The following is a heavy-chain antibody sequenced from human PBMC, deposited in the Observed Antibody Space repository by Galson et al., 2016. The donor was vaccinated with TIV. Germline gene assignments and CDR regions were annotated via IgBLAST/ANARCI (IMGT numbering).Heavy chain of an antibody. Sequence: SVKVSCKASAYTFTNDHIHWVRQVSGQGPEWVGWMNPDNAKTGFAQKFQGRVAMTRNTSVSTVYMELSMLTSKDTAVYYCARLVSRSWYADWFDPWGQGTLVTVSS. CDR2: MNPDNAKT. D-gene: IGHD6-13*01. V-gene: IGHV1-8*01. CDR1: AYTFTNDH. CDR3: ARLVSRSWYADWFDP. J-gene: IGHJ5*02.